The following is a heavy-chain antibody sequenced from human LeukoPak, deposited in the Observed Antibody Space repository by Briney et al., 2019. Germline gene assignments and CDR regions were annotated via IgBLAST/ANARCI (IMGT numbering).Heavy chain of an antibody. D-gene: IGHD3-16*01. J-gene: IGHJ5*02. CDR2: INPSDGST. V-gene: IGHV1-46*03. Sequence: ASVKVSCKASGETFTTYYIHWVRQAPGQGLEWMGIINPSDGSTTYAQKFQGRATMTRDTSTSTVYMELSSLTSEDTAVYFCAKCRSPSKYDYVLGRNWFDPWGPGTLVTVSS. CDR1: GETFTTYY. CDR3: AKCRSPSKYDYVLGRNWFDP.